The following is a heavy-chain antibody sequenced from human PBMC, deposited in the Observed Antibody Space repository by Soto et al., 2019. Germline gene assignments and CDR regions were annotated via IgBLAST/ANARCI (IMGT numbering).Heavy chain of an antibody. CDR1: GFSLRTSGVG. V-gene: IGHV2-5*02. CDR2: IYWDDNK. D-gene: IGHD3-22*01. CDR3: AHSLIGYYYDSSGSNWSDP. J-gene: IGHJ5*02. Sequence: SCSRLVNPTETRTLTCNFSGFSLRTSGVGVGWIRQPPGKALEWLALIYWDDNKRYSPSPKSRLTITKDTSKNQVVLTMTNMDPVDTATYYCAHSLIGYYYDSSGSNWSDPWGQGTLVTVSS.